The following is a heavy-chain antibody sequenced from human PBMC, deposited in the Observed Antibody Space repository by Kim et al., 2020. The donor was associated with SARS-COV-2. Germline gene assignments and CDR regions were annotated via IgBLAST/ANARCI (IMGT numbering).Heavy chain of an antibody. D-gene: IGHD6-6*01. J-gene: IGHJ6*02. Sequence: GGSLRLSCAASGFTFSSYAMSWVRQAPGKGLEWVSAISGSGGSTYYADSVKGRFTISRDNSKNTLYLQMNSLRAEDTAVYYCAKAGRYSSSSGYYYGMDVWGQGTTVTVSS. CDR2: ISGSGGST. V-gene: IGHV3-23*01. CDR1: GFTFSSYA. CDR3: AKAGRYSSSSGYYYGMDV.